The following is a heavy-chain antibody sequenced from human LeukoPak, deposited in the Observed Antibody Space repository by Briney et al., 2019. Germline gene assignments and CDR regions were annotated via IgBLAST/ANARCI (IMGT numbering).Heavy chain of an antibody. CDR1: GFTFSSYG. D-gene: IGHD5-12*01. CDR2: ISSGSKYI. Sequence: PGGSLRLSCAASGFTFSSYGMNWVRQAPGKGLEWVSCISSGSKYIYYADSLKGRFTISRDDAQNSLYLQMNSLRAEDTAVYYCARDLSGYGWYHYYAMDVWGKGITVTVSS. J-gene: IGHJ6*04. CDR3: ARDLSGYGWYHYYAMDV. V-gene: IGHV3-21*01.